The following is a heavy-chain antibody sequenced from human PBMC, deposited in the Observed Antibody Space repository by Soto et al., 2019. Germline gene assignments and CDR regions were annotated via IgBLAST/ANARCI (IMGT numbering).Heavy chain of an antibody. D-gene: IGHD2-21*02. CDR1: GYTFTSYG. CDR3: ASAYCGGDCYRHYYYGMDV. Sequence: QVQLVQSGAEVKKPGASVKVSCKASGYTFTSYGISWVRQAPGQGLEWMGWISAYNGNTNYAQKLQGRVTMTTDTSTSTAYMELRSLRSDDTAVYYCASAYCGGDCYRHYYYGMDVWGQGTTVTVSS. CDR2: ISAYNGNT. V-gene: IGHV1-18*01. J-gene: IGHJ6*02.